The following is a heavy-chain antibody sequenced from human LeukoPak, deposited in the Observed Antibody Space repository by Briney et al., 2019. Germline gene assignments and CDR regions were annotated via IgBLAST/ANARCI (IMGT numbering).Heavy chain of an antibody. CDR3: AKADSRDADYYYYGMDV. Sequence: PGGSLRLSCAASGFTFSSYAMSWVRQAPGKGLEWVSAISGSGGSTYYADSVKGRFTISRDNSKNTLYLRMNSLRAEDTAVYYCAKADSRDADYYYYGMDVWGQGTTVTVSS. V-gene: IGHV3-23*01. CDR2: ISGSGGST. CDR1: GFTFSSYA. J-gene: IGHJ6*02.